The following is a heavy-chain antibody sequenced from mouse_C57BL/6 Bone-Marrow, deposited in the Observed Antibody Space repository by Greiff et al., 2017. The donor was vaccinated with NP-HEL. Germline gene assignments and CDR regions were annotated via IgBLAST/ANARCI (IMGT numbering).Heavy chain of an antibody. J-gene: IGHJ4*01. Sequence: QVQLKESGPGLVAPSQSLSITCTVSGFSLTSYGVHWVRQPPGKGLEWLVVIWSDGSTTFNSALKSSLRICTVNSKSQVFLKMNRHQTDDTAMYYCARGDERKMDYWGQGTSVTVSS. CDR3: ARGDERKMDY. CDR2: IWSDGST. V-gene: IGHV2-6*03. D-gene: IGHD3-3*01. CDR1: GFSLTSYG.